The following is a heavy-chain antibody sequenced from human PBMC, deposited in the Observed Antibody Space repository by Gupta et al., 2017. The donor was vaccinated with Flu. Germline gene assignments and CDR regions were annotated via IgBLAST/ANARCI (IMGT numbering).Heavy chain of an antibody. J-gene: IGHJ4*02. V-gene: IGHV3-23*01. CDR2: VSGGSSAT. CDR3: AKGGRLYYFEY. CDR1: GFTFTTYP. D-gene: IGHD4/OR15-4a*01. Sequence: EVQLLEAGGGMVQPGGALRRYCSVSGFTFTTYPLSWVRQDPEKGLEWFSNVSGGSSATYYADSVKGRFTISRDNSKNTLFLQISSLRAEDTATYYCAKGGRLYYFEYWGQGTLVTVSS.